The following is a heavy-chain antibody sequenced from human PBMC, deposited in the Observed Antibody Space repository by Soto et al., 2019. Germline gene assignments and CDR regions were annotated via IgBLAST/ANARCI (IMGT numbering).Heavy chain of an antibody. V-gene: IGHV3-7*01. J-gene: IGHJ6*02. D-gene: IGHD6-13*01. CDR1: GFTFSSYW. CDR3: VRDGPSSSWQPLPYYYYYGMDV. CDR2: IKQDGSEK. Sequence: QPGGSLRLSCAASGFTFSSYWMSWVRQAPGKGLEWVANIKQDGSEKYYVDSVKGRFTISRDNAKNSLYLQMNSLRAEDTAVYYCVRDGPSSSWQPLPYYYYYGMDVWGQGTTVTVSS.